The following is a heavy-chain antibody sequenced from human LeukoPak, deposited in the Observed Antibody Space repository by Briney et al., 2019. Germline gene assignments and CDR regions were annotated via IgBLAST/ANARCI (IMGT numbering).Heavy chain of an antibody. J-gene: IGHJ6*03. V-gene: IGHV1-69*01. Sequence: ASVKVSCKASGGTFSSYAISWVRQAPGQGLEWMGGIIPIFGTANYAQKFQGGVTITADESTSTAYMELSSLRSEDTAVYYCARAIVVVPAATPYYMDVWGKGTTVTVSS. D-gene: IGHD2-2*01. CDR2: IIPIFGTA. CDR3: ARAIVVVPAATPYYMDV. CDR1: GGTFSSYA.